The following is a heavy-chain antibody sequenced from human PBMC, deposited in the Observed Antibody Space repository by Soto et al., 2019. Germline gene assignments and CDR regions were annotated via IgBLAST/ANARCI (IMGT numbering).Heavy chain of an antibody. V-gene: IGHV4-59*01. CDR2: IYYSGST. CDR1: GGSISSYY. J-gene: IGHJ6*02. CDR3: ARAGTTGTTDWYYYYGMDV. Sequence: SETLSLTCTVSGGSISSYYWSWIRQPPGKGLEWIGYIYYSGSTNYNPSLKSRVTISVDTSKNQFSLKLSSVTVADTAVYYCARAGTTGTTDWYYYYGMDVWGQGTTVTVSS. D-gene: IGHD1-1*01.